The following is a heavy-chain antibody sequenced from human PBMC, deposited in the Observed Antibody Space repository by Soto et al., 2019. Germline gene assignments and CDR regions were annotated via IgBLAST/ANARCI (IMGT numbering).Heavy chain of an antibody. D-gene: IGHD2-2*01. CDR2: IYPGDSDT. CDR1: GYTFTDYW. V-gene: IGHV5-51*01. CDR3: ARHTSNFRYYYYAMDV. J-gene: IGHJ6*02. Sequence: GESLKISCKGSGYTFTDYWIGWVRQLPGKGLEWMGIIYPGDSDTRYSPPFQGQVTITADKSTSTAYLQWNTLKASDTAMYYCARHTSNFRYYYYAMDVWGQGTTVTVYS.